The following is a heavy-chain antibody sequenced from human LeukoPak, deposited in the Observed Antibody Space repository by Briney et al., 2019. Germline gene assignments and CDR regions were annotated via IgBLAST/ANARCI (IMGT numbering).Heavy chain of an antibody. CDR3: AKGSRTGYFDY. J-gene: IGHJ4*02. D-gene: IGHD1-1*01. V-gene: IGHV3-30*18. Sequence: PGGSLRLSCAASGFTFSSYGMHWVRQAPGKGLEWVAVISYDGSNKYYADSVKGRFTISRDNSKNTLYLQMNSLRAEDTAVYYCAKGSRTGYFDYWGQGTLVTVSS. CDR1: GFTFSSYG. CDR2: ISYDGSNK.